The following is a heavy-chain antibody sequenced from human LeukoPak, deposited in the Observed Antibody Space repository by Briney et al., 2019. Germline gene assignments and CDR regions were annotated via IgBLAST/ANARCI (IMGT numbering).Heavy chain of an antibody. V-gene: IGHV4-59*01. CDR1: GGSISSYY. J-gene: IGHJ4*02. Sequence: KPSETLSLTCTVSGGSISSYYWSWIRQPPGKGLEWIGWSYHRGSTSYNPSLKSRVAISVDTSKNQFSLKLSFVTAADTAVYYCARDRELGYWGQGTLVTVSS. D-gene: IGHD1-1*01. CDR2: SYHRGST. CDR3: ARDRELGY.